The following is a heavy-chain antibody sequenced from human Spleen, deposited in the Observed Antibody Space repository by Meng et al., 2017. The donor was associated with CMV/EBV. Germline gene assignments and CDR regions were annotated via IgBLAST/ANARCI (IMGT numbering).Heavy chain of an antibody. D-gene: IGHD3-3*01. V-gene: IGHV1-18*01. CDR1: GYTFTTYG. J-gene: IGHJ6*02. CDR2: VGGCDGDT. Sequence: ASVKVSCKASGYTFTTYGISWLRQAPGQGLEWMGWVGGCDGDTNYAPELQGRVTMTTDTSTNTVYMELRSLRSDDTAVYYCARDRITIFGVVSYYGMDVWGQGTTVTVSS. CDR3: ARDRITIFGVVSYYGMDV.